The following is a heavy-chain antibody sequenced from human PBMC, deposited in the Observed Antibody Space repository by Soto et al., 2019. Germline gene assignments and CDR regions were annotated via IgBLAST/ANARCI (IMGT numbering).Heavy chain of an antibody. CDR2: IKQDGSEK. Sequence: GGSLRISCAASVFTFSSYWMTGVRQAPGKGLESLPNIKQDGSEKYYVDSVKGRFTISRDNAKNSLYLQMNSLRAEDTAVYYCARGRYCSGGSCSSYYYYYGMDVWGQGTTVTVSS. V-gene: IGHV3-7*01. D-gene: IGHD2-15*01. CDR1: VFTFSSYW. J-gene: IGHJ6*02. CDR3: ARGRYCSGGSCSSYYYYYGMDV.